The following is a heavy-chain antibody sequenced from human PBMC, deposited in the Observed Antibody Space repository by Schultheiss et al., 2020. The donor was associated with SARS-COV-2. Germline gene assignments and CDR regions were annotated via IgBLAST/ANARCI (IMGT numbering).Heavy chain of an antibody. Sequence: ASVKVSCKASGYTFTSYGISWVRQAPGQGLEWMGWISPNSGGTNYAQKFQGRVTMTWDTSISTAYMELSRLRSDDTAVYYCARGHMTTVTTVAFDIWGQGTMVTVSS. J-gene: IGHJ3*02. CDR3: ARGHMTTVTTVAFDI. V-gene: IGHV1-2*02. CDR1: GYTFTSYG. CDR2: ISPNSGGT. D-gene: IGHD4-17*01.